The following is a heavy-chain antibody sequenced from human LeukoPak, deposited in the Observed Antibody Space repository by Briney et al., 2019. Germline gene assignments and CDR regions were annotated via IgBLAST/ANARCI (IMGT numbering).Heavy chain of an antibody. V-gene: IGHV3-48*01. Sequence: GGSLRLSCAASGFTFSSYSMNWVRQAPGKGLEWVSYISSSSSTIYYADSVKGRFTISRNNAKNSLYLQMNSLRAEDTAVYYCARGGIAAAGSNYYYYYYMDVWGKGTTVTVSS. CDR1: GFTFSSYS. D-gene: IGHD6-13*01. CDR3: ARGGIAAAGSNYYYYYYMDV. J-gene: IGHJ6*03. CDR2: ISSSSSTI.